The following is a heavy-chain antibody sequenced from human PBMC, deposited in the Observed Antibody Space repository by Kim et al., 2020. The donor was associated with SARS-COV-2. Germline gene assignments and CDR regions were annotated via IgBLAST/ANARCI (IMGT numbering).Heavy chain of an antibody. J-gene: IGHJ4*02. CDR3: ARSIAAAGPAPDY. CDR1: GYTFTSYD. Sequence: ASVKVSCKASGYTFTSYDINWVRQATGQGLEWMGWMNPNSGNTGYAQKFQGRVTMTRNTSISTAYMELSSLRSEDTVVYYCARSIAAAGPAPDYWGQGTLVTVSS. D-gene: IGHD6-13*01. CDR2: MNPNSGNT. V-gene: IGHV1-8*01.